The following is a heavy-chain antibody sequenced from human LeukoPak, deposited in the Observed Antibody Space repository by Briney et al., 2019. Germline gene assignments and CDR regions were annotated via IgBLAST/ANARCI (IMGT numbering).Heavy chain of an antibody. V-gene: IGHV1-3*01. D-gene: IGHD3-22*01. J-gene: IGHJ3*02. CDR1: GYTFTSYA. CDR2: INAGNGNT. CDR3: ARVYYDKAFDI. Sequence: ASVKVSCKASGYTFTSYAMHWVRQAPGQRLEWMGWINAGNGNTKYSQKFQGRVTMTRDTSISTAYMELSRLRSDDTAVYYCARVYYDKAFDIWGQGTMVTVSS.